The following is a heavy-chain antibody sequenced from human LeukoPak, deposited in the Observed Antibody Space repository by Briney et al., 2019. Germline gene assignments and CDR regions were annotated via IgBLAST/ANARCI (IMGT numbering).Heavy chain of an antibody. D-gene: IGHD2-21*02. CDR2: INHSGST. V-gene: IGHV4-34*01. CDR1: GGSFSGYY. Sequence: SETLSLTCAVYGGSFSGYYWSWIRQPPGKGLEWIGEINHSGSTNYNPSLKSRVTISVDTSKNQFSLKLSSVTAADTAVYYCARFSRTAPFDYWGQGTPVTVSS. J-gene: IGHJ4*02. CDR3: ARFSRTAPFDY.